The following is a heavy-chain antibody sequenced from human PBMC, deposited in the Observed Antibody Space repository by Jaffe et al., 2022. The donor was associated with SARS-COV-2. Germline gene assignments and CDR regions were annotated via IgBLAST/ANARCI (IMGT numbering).Heavy chain of an antibody. V-gene: IGHV3-21*06. CDR1: GFPFSSYN. J-gene: IGHJ4*02. CDR3: ARGLAVAGNFDS. D-gene: IGHD6-19*01. Sequence: EVQVVESGGGLVKPGGSLRLSCAASGFPFSSYNMNWVRQAPGKGLEWVSSMSSTGSWIFYSDSVRGRFIISRDNARSSLYLQMNSLTAEDTAVYYCARGLAVAGNFDSWGQGTLVTVSS. CDR2: MSSTGSWI.